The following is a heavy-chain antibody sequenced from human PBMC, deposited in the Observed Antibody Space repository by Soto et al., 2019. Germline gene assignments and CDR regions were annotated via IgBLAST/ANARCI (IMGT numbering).Heavy chain of an antibody. J-gene: IGHJ2*01. D-gene: IGHD6-13*01. Sequence: EVQLLESGGGLVQPGGSLRLSCEASGFSFTNYAISWVRQSPGKGLEWVSSVSGSGGGTYYADSVKGRFIISRDNSKDTLYLEMNSLRAEDTALYYCAKVWQQPYLYFDLWGRGTLVTVSS. CDR2: VSGSGGGT. CDR1: GFSFTNYA. CDR3: AKVWQQPYLYFDL. V-gene: IGHV3-23*01.